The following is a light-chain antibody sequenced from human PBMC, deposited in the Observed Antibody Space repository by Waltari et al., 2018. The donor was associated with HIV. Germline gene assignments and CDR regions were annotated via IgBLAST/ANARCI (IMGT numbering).Light chain of an antibody. V-gene: IGLV2-14*01. CDR2: YVN. CDR1: NRDGGGYDY. J-gene: IGLJ2*01. CDR3: SSYTSSSTPYVI. Sequence: QSALNQPASVTGSPGQSITVSCTGTNRDGGGYDYRSRVQQPPGKAPKLLIYYVNKRPSGVSDRFSGSKSGNTASLTISGLQAEDEAHYYCSSYTSSSTPYVIFGGGTKLTVL.